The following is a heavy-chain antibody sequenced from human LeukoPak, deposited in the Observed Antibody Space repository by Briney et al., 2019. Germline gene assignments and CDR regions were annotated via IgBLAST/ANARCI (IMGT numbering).Heavy chain of an antibody. CDR3: ASSPQSGIVVFDM. J-gene: IGHJ3*02. CDR2: IRNKANSYTT. CDR1: GVTFSDHY. V-gene: IGHV3-72*01. D-gene: IGHD1-26*01. Sequence: GGSLRLSCAASGVTFSDHYMEWVRRAPRKGLEWVGRIRNKANSYTTEYAASVKGRFTISRDDSKNSLYLQMNSLKIEDTAVYYCASSPQSGIVVFDMWGQGTMVTVSS.